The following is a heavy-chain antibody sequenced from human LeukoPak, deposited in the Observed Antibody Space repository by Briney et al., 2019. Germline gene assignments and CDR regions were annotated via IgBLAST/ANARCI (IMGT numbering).Heavy chain of an antibody. Sequence: QTGGSLRLSCAASGFTFSSYAMSWVRQAPGKGLEWVSAISGSGGSTYYADSVKGRFTISRDNSKNTLYLQMNSLRAEDTAVYYCAKDLAPAFIVVVPAALDPWGQGTLVTVSS. CDR3: AKDLAPAFIVVVPAALDP. D-gene: IGHD2-2*01. CDR2: ISGSGGST. V-gene: IGHV3-23*01. CDR1: GFTFSSYA. J-gene: IGHJ5*02.